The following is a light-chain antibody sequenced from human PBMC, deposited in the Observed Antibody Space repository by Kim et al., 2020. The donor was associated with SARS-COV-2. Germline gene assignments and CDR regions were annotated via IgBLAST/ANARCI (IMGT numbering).Light chain of an antibody. Sequence: PGERATLSGRASQSVRNFLALYQQRPSQAPRLLIYDASNRATGIPARFSGSGSGTDFTLTISSLEPEDFAVYYCQQRSNWPPLTFGGGTKVDIK. CDR2: DAS. J-gene: IGKJ4*01. V-gene: IGKV3-11*01. CDR3: QQRSNWPPLT. CDR1: QSVRNF.